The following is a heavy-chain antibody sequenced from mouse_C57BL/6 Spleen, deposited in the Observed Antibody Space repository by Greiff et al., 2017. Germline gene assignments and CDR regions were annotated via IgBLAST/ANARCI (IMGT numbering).Heavy chain of an antibody. CDR3: ASEFDYDYLYYFDY. V-gene: IGHV5-4*03. CDR2: ISDGGSYT. Sequence: EVKLVESGGGLVKPGGSLKLSCAASGFSFSSYAMSWVRQTPEKRLEWVRTISDGGSYTYYPNNVKGRFTISKDNAKNNPYLQMSQLKSEDTAMYYGASEFDYDYLYYFDYWGQGTTLTVSS. D-gene: IGHD2-4*01. J-gene: IGHJ2*01. CDR1: GFSFSSYA.